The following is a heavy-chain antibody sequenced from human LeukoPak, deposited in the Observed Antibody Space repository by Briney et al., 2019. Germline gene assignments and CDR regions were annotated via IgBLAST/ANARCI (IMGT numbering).Heavy chain of an antibody. CDR3: ARSGYNPRRNFDY. CDR1: GGSFSGYY. J-gene: IGHJ4*02. Sequence: SETLSLTCAVYGGSFSGYYWSWIRQPPGKGLEWIGEINHSGSTNYNPSLKSRVTISVDTSKNQFSLKLSSVTAADTAVYYCARSGYNPRRNFDYWGQGTLVTVSS. D-gene: IGHD5-12*01. V-gene: IGHV4-34*01. CDR2: INHSGST.